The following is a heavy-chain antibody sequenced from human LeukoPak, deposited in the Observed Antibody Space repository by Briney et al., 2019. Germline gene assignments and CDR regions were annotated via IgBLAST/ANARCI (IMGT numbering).Heavy chain of an antibody. CDR1: GFTFSNYA. Sequence: PGGSLRLSCAASGFTFSNYAMSWVRQAPGKGLKWVATANDNGAATYYADSVKGRFTISRDNSYNTVSLQMNSLRAEDTAVYYCAKDRGPVVPAATLDYWGQGTLVTVSS. CDR3: AKDRGPVVPAATLDY. D-gene: IGHD2-2*01. CDR2: ANDNGAAT. V-gene: IGHV3-23*01. J-gene: IGHJ4*02.